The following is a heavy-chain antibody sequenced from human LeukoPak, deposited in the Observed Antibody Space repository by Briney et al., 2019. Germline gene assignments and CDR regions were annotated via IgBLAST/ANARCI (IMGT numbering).Heavy chain of an antibody. CDR3: GRDLDDYGFDY. V-gene: IGHV1-46*01. D-gene: IGHD4-17*01. CDR2: SNPSGGST. Sequence: ASVKVSCKASGYTFTSYYMHWVRQAPGQGLEWRGISNPSGGSTSYAQKFQGRVTMTRDRSTRKGYMEVRRVREEETGGYYCGRDLDDYGFDYWGQGTLVTVSS. J-gene: IGHJ4*02. CDR1: GYTFTSYY.